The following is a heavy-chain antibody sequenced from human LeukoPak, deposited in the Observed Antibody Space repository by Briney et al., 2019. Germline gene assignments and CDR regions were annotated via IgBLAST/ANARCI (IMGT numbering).Heavy chain of an antibody. CDR3: AKVRGTVTTIYYMDV. CDR2: ISGSGGST. J-gene: IGHJ6*03. D-gene: IGHD4-17*01. Sequence: GGSLRLSCAASGFTFSSYAMNWVRQAPGKGLEWVSAISGSGGSTYYADSVKGRFTISRDNSKNTLYLQMNSLRAEDTAVYYCAKVRGTVTTIYYMDVWGKGTTVTVSS. V-gene: IGHV3-23*01. CDR1: GFTFSSYA.